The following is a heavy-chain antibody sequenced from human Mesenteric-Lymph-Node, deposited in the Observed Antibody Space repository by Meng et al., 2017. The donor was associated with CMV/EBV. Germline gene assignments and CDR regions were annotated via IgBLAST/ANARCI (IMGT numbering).Heavy chain of an antibody. J-gene: IGHJ4*02. CDR2: MSPNSGNT. D-gene: IGHD6-19*01. CDR3: ARGPSYSSGFPDC. V-gene: IGHV1-8*02. Sequence: QEQLVQSGAEGKKPGASVKVSCKASGYTFTSFDINWVRQATGQGPERRGWMSPNSGNTGYAQKFQGRVTLTRDTSISTAYMELSSLRSEDTAVYYCARGPSYSSGFPDCWGQGTLVTVSS. CDR1: GYTFTSFD.